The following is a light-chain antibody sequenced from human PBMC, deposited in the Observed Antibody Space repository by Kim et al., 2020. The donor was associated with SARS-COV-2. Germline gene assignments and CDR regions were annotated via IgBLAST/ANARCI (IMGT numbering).Light chain of an antibody. CDR2: AAS. Sequence: DIQMTQSPSSLSASVGDRVTITCRASQSISSYLNWYQQKPGKAPKLLIYAASSLQSGVPSRFSGSGSGTDFTLTISSLQPEDFATYYGQESYSTPVWTFGQGNKVDIK. CDR3: QESYSTPVWT. V-gene: IGKV1-39*01. J-gene: IGKJ1*01. CDR1: QSISSY.